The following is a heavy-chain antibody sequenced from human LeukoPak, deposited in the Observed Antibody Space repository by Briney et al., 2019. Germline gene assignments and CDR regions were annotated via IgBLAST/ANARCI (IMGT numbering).Heavy chain of an antibody. CDR3: AREYSGSYRDAFDI. CDR1: GFTFSSYA. J-gene: IGHJ3*02. V-gene: IGHV3-30-3*01. CDR2: ISYDGSNR. D-gene: IGHD1-26*01. Sequence: GGSLRLSCAASGFTFSSYAMHWVRQAPGKGLEWVAVISYDGSNRYYADSVKGRFTISRDNSKNTLYLQMNSLRAEDTAVYYCAREYSGSYRDAFDIWGQGTMVTVSS.